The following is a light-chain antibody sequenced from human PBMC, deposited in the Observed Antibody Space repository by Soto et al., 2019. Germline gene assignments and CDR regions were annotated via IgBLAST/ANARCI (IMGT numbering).Light chain of an antibody. V-gene: IGKV3-20*01. Sequence: EIVLTQSPGTLSLSPGERATLSCRASQSVSSNKLAWYQQHPGQAPRLLIYGASGRATGIPDRFNGSGSGTDFTLTISRLEPEDFAVYYCQVFDGSLWTFGQGTKVDI. CDR1: QSVSSNK. CDR2: GAS. CDR3: QVFDGSLWT. J-gene: IGKJ1*01.